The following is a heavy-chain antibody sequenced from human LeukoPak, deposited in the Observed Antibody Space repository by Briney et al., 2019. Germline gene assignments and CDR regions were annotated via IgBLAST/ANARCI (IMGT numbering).Heavy chain of an antibody. V-gene: IGHV3-21*01. CDR1: GFPLSSYS. CDR2: ISSSSSYI. CDR3: ARDLAIFGVVMYNWFDP. Sequence: AGGSLRLSCAASGFPLSSYSMKWVRQAPGKGLEWVSSISSSSSYIYYADSVKGRFTISRDNAKNSLYLQMNSLRAEDTAVYYCARDLAIFGVVMYNWFDPWGQGTLVTVSS. D-gene: IGHD3-3*01. J-gene: IGHJ5*02.